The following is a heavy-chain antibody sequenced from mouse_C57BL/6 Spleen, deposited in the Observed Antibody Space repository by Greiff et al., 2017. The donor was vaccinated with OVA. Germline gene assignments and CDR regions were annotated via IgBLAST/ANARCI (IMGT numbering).Heavy chain of an antibody. D-gene: IGHD2-5*01. CDR1: GYAFSSYW. CDR3: ARPLYYSNLDAMDY. V-gene: IGHV1-80*01. Sequence: QVQLKQSGAELVKPGASVKISCKASGYAFSSYWMNWVKQRPGKGLEWIGQIYPGDGDTNYNGKFKGKATLTADKSSSTAYMQLSSLTSEDSAVYFCARPLYYSNLDAMDYWGQGTSVTVSS. CDR2: IYPGDGDT. J-gene: IGHJ4*01.